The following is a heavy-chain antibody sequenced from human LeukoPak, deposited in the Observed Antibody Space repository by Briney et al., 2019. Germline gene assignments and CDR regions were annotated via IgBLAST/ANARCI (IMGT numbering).Heavy chain of an antibody. CDR2: IYHSGST. V-gene: IGHV4-4*02. D-gene: IGHD6-19*01. CDR1: GGSISSNNW. J-gene: IGHJ6*03. CDR3: TRWDEGYVSSGWTHYYYYYYMDV. Sequence: SETLSLTCAVSGGSISSNNWWSWVRQPPGKGLEWIGEIYHSGSTNYNPSLKSRVTISVDKSKNQFSLKLSSVTAADTAVYYCTRWDEGYVSSGWTHYYYYYYMDVWGKGTTVTISS.